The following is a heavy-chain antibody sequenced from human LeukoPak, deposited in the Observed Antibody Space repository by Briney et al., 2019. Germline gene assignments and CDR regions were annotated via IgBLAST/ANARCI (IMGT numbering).Heavy chain of an antibody. J-gene: IGHJ4*02. CDR1: GGSFSGYY. V-gene: IGHV4-34*01. Sequence: SETLSLTCAVYGGSFSGYYWSWIRQPPGKGLEWIGEINHSGSTNYNPSLKSRVTISVDTSKNPFSLKLSSVTAADTAVYYCARGSGWYGSDYWGQGTLVTVSS. D-gene: IGHD6-19*01. CDR3: ARGSGWYGSDY. CDR2: INHSGST.